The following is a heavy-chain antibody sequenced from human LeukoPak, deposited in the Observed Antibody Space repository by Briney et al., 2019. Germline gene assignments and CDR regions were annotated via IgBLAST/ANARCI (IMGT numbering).Heavy chain of an antibody. J-gene: IGHJ4*02. V-gene: IGHV1-18*04. D-gene: IGHD1-26*01. CDR2: ISAYNGNT. CDR3: ARGLGSYYAGLD. Sequence: ASVKVSCKASGYTFTGYYMHWVRQAPGQGLEWMGWISAYNGNTNYAQKLQGRVTMTTDTSTSTAYMELRSLRSDDTAVYYCARGLGSYYAGLDWGQGTLVTVSS. CDR1: GYTFTGYY.